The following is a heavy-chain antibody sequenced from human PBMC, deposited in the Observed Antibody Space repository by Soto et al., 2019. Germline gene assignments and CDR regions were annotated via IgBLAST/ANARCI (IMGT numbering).Heavy chain of an antibody. CDR2: INPLPTSGST. J-gene: IGHJ4*02. CDR3: ARDLAAAAY. D-gene: IGHD6-13*01. V-gene: IGHV1-46*01. CDR1: GYIFTNYY. Sequence: QVQLVQSGAEVKKPGASVKVSCKASGYIFTNYYIHWVRQAPGQGLEWMAIINPLPTSGSTNYAQMFQGRVTVTRDTSTSTVYLELSSLRSDDTAVYYCARDLAAAAYWGQGTLVTVSS.